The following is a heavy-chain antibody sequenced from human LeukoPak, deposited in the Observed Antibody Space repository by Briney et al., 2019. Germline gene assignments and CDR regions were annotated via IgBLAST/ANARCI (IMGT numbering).Heavy chain of an antibody. D-gene: IGHD3-3*01. CDR3: ARGGITIFGVVSYMDV. CDR2: ISSSGSTI. V-gene: IGHV3-48*04. CDR1: GFTFSSYA. J-gene: IGHJ6*03. Sequence: GGSLRLSCAASGFTFSSYAMSWVRQAPGKGLEWVSYISSSGSTIYYADSVKGRFTISRDNAKNSLYLQMNSLRAEDTALYYCARGGITIFGVVSYMDVWGKGTTVTVSS.